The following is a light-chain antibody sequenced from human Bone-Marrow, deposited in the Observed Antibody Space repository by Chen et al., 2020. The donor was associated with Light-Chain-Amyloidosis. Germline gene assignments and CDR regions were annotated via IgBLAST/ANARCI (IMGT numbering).Light chain of an antibody. V-gene: IGLV2-14*01. CDR2: EVT. J-gene: IGLJ1*01. CDR1: SSDVGGDNH. CDR3: NSYTITNTLV. Sequence: QSALTQPASVSGSPGQSITISCTGTSSDVGGDNHVSWYQQHPDKAPKLMIYEVTNRPSWVPDRFPGSKSDNTASLTLSGLQNEGEADYFCNSYTITNTLVFGSGTRVTVL.